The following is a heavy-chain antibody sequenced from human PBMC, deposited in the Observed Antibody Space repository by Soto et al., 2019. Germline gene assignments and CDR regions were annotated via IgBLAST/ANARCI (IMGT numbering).Heavy chain of an antibody. CDR1: GGKFVSYA. J-gene: IGHJ4*02. CDR2: ISYDGSNK. CDR3: AREVTYGSSSKFDY. V-gene: IGHV3-30-3*01. Sequence: SLRLSCAAAGGKFVSYAGRWVRQTPGKGLEWVAVISYDGSNKYYADSVKGRFTISRDNSKNTLYLQMNSLRAEDTAVYYCAREVTYGSSSKFDYWGQGTLVTVSS. D-gene: IGHD6-6*01.